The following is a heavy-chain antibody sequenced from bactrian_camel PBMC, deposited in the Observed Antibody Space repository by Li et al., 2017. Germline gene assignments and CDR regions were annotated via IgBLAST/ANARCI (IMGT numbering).Heavy chain of an antibody. Sequence: QVQLVESGGGLVQPGGSLRISCEASGFTVSAYAMSWVRQAPGKGLEWVSSINTDGRSTYYTDVVKGRFTISRDNAKNALYLKLNSLKTDDAARYYCALTAGPPDFAFGGWGQGTQVTVS. D-gene: IGHD1*01. V-gene: IGHV3S29*01. CDR2: INTDGRST. J-gene: IGHJ4*01. CDR1: GFTVSAYA. CDR3: ALTAGPPDFAFGG.